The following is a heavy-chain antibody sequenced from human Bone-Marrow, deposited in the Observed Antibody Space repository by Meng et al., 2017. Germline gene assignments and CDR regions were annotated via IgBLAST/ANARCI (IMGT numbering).Heavy chain of an antibody. CDR2: INPSGGST. D-gene: IGHD6-13*01. CDR1: GYTFTSYA. V-gene: IGHV1-46*01. Sequence: ASVKVSCKASGYTFTSYAMHWVRQAPGQGLEWMGIINPSGGSTSYAQKFQGRVTMTRDTSTSTVYMELSSLRSEDTAVYYCARDEDISAAGKLFGDYWGQGTLVTVSS. CDR3: ARDEDISAAGKLFGDY. J-gene: IGHJ4*02.